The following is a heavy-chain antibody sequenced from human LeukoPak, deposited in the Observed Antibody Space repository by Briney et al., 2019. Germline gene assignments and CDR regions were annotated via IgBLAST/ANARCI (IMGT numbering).Heavy chain of an antibody. CDR2: INHSGST. D-gene: IGHD6-19*01. Sequence: SETLSLTCAVYGGSFSGYYWSWIRQPPGKGLEWIGEINHSGSTNYNPSLKSRVTISVDTSKNQFSLKLSSVTAADTAVYYCAKTPNSGWYEGGFDYWGQGTLVTVSS. V-gene: IGHV4-34*01. CDR1: GGSFSGYY. J-gene: IGHJ4*02. CDR3: AKTPNSGWYEGGFDY.